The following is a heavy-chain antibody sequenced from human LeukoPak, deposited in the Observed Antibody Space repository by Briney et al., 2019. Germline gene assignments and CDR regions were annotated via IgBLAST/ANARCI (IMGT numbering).Heavy chain of an antibody. CDR2: INEDGTGK. Sequence: GGSLRLSCAASGLTFSKYWMSWVRQAPGKGLEWVAIINEDGTGKYYVDSVKGRFTISRDNAENALYLQMNSLRAEDTAVYYCARHRDFDSTGYYYPLFDYWGQGTLVTVSS. D-gene: IGHD3-22*01. CDR1: GLTFSKYW. J-gene: IGHJ4*02. V-gene: IGHV3-7*05. CDR3: ARHRDFDSTGYYYPLFDY.